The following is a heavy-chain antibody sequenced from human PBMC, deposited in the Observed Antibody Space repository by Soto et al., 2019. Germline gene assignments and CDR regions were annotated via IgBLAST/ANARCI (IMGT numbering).Heavy chain of an antibody. CDR2: IPYDGSNK. J-gene: IGHJ6*02. CDR3: AKGPAIVLVPAAMTYYSGMDV. V-gene: IGHV3-30*18. D-gene: IGHD2-2*01. Sequence: QVQLVESGGGVVQPGRSLRLSCAAAGFTFSSYGMHWVRKAPGKGLEWVAVIPYDGSNKYYADSVKGRFTIARDNSRNTLYLQMNSLRAEDTAVYYCAKGPAIVLVPAAMTYYSGMDVWGQGTTVTFSS. CDR1: GFTFSSYG.